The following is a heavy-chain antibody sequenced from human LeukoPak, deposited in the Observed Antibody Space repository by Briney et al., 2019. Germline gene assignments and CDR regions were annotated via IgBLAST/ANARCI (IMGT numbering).Heavy chain of an antibody. D-gene: IGHD3-22*01. Sequence: PGGSLRLSCEAPGLIFSDHYMTWIRQAPGKGLEWVSYISSGGTAIYYADSVKGRFTISKDNSKNSLYLQMDSLGAEDTAVYYCATSSRGDYYDSSANYYVLDYWGQGSLVTVSS. CDR1: GLIFSDHY. V-gene: IGHV3-11*01. CDR3: ATSSRGDYYDSSANYYVLDY. CDR2: ISSGGTAI. J-gene: IGHJ4*02.